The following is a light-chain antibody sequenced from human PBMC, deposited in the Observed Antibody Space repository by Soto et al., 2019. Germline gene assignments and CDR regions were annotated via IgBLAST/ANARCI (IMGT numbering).Light chain of an antibody. CDR1: SSNIGGNS. Sequence: SVLTQPPSVSAAPGQEATISCSGSSSNIGGNSVSWYQQLPGTAPKLLIYDDTQRPSGIPDRFSGPKSGPSATLGIAGFQTGDEADYYCGAWDSSLSAYVFGTGTKVTV. J-gene: IGLJ1*01. CDR3: GAWDSSLSAYV. CDR2: DDT. V-gene: IGLV1-51*01.